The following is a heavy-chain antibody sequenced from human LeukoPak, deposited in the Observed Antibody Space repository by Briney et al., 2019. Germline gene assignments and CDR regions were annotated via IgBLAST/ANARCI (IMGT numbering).Heavy chain of an antibody. CDR1: GGSFSGYY. CDR3: ARLTYYYDSSGYYFDY. V-gene: IGHV4-34*01. D-gene: IGHD3-22*01. J-gene: IGHJ4*02. CDR2: INPSRNT. Sequence: SETLSLTCAVFGGSFSGYYWNWIRQPPGKGLEWIGQINPSRNTNYNPSLKSRVTISVDTSKNQFSLKLSSVTAADTAVYYCARLTYYYDSSGYYFDYWGQGTLVTVSS.